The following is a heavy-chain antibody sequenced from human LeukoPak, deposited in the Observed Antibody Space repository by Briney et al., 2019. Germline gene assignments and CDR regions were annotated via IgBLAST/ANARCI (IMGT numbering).Heavy chain of an antibody. CDR3: TTDQESGYDWN. CDR2: IKSKTDGGTT. Sequence: GGSLRLSCGASHFTFSIYWMSWVCQAPGKGLEWVGRIKSKTDGGTTDYAAPVKGRFTISRDDSKNTLYLQMNSLKTEDTAVYYCTTDQESGYDWNWGQGTLVTVSS. D-gene: IGHD5-12*01. V-gene: IGHV3-15*01. CDR1: HFTFSIYW. J-gene: IGHJ4*02.